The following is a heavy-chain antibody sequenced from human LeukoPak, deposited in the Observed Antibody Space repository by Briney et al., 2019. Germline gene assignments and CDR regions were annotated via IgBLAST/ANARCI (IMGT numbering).Heavy chain of an antibody. V-gene: IGHV3-23*01. CDR3: AKVGAISSDY. CDR1: GFTFSSYT. D-gene: IGHD1-26*01. J-gene: IGHJ4*02. CDR2: ITGSGGST. Sequence: PGGSLRLSCAASGFTFSSYTMTWVRPAPGKGLEWVSTITGSGGSTYYADSVKGRFTISRDNSKNTLYLQMNSLRAEDTAVYYCAKVGAISSDYWGQGTLVTVSS.